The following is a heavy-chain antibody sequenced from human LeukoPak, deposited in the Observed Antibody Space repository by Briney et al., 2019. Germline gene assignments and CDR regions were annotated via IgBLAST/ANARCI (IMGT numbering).Heavy chain of an antibody. CDR2: ISYDGSYK. CDR3: AKARYYFDY. Sequence: GGSLRLSCAVSGFTFSSYDMHWVRQAPGKGLEWVALISYDGSYKYYADSMKGRLTISRDNSKNTLYLQMNSLRAEDTAVYYCAKARYYFDYWGQGTLVTVSS. V-gene: IGHV3-30*18. CDR1: GFTFSSYD. J-gene: IGHJ4*02.